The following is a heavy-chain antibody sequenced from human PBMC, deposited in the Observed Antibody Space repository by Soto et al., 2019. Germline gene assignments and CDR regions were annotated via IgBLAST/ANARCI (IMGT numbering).Heavy chain of an antibody. Sequence: SQTLSLTCAISGDSVSSNSAAWNWIRQSPSRGLEWLGRTYYRSKWYNDYAVSVKSRITINPDTSKNQFSLQLNSVTPEDTAVYYCAREVASPHTPTYYYYGMDVWGQGXTVTVYS. CDR2: TYYRSKWYN. D-gene: IGHD2-15*01. V-gene: IGHV6-1*01. CDR3: AREVASPHTPTYYYYGMDV. J-gene: IGHJ6*02. CDR1: GDSVSSNSAA.